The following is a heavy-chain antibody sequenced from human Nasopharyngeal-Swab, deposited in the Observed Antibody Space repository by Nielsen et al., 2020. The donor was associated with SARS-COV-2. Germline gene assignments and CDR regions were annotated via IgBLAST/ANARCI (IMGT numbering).Heavy chain of an antibody. CDR2: IKQDGSEK. J-gene: IGHJ6*02. V-gene: IGHV3-7*03. Sequence: VRQAPGKGLEWVANIKQDGSEKYYVDSVKGRFTISRDNAKNSLYLQMNSLRAEDTAVCYCARGVLHNLYYYYGMDVWGQGTTVTVSS. CDR3: ARGVLHNLYYYYGMDV. D-gene: IGHD1-1*01.